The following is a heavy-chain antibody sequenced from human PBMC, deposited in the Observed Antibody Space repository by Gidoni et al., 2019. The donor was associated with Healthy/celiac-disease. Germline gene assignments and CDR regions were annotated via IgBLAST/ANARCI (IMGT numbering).Heavy chain of an antibody. D-gene: IGHD5-12*01. V-gene: IGHV3-23*04. Sequence: EVQLVESGGGLVQPGGSLRLSCAASGFTFSVYALIWFRQAPGKGPECVSAISGSGGSRYYADSVKGRFTITRDNSKNTLYLQMNSLRAEDTAVYYCADGYNGYGMDVWGQGTTVTVSS. CDR1: GFTFSVYA. CDR3: ADGYNGYGMDV. J-gene: IGHJ6*02. CDR2: ISGSGGSR.